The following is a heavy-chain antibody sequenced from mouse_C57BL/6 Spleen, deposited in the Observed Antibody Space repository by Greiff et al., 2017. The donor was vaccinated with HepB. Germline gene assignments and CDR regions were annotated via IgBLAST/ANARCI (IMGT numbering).Heavy chain of an antibody. V-gene: IGHV2-6-1*01. J-gene: IGHJ2*01. CDR2: IWSDGST. D-gene: IGHD2-2*01. CDR1: GFSLTSYG. CDR3: ARQGDGYDDYFDY. Sequence: VKLMESGPGLVAPSQSLSITCTVSGFSLTSYGVHWVRQPPGKGLEWLVVIWSDGSTTYNSALKSRLSISKDNSKSQVFLKMNSLQTDDTAMYYCARQGDGYDDYFDYWGQGTTLTVSS.